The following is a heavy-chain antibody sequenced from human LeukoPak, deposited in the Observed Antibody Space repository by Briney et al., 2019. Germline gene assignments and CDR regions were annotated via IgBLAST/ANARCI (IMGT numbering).Heavy chain of an antibody. D-gene: IGHD5-12*01. Sequence: PGGSLRLSCAASGFTFSNYWMSWVRQAPGKGLELVAHIDQDGSEEDDMDTVKARFIISRDNAKNSLSLQMDSLRAEDTAVYYCVRDGGVSGYDLLDYWGQGTLVTVSS. CDR3: VRDGGVSGYDLLDY. CDR2: IDQDGSEE. V-gene: IGHV3-7*01. J-gene: IGHJ4*02. CDR1: GFTFSNYW.